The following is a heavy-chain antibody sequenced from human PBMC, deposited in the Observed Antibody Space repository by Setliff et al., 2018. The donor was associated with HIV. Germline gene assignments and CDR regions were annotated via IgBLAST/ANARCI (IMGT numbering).Heavy chain of an antibody. V-gene: IGHV4-4*07. J-gene: IGHJ5*02. CDR2: VSTSGST. CDR1: GGSISPYY. Sequence: SETLSLTCTVSGGSISPYYWSWIRQPAGKGLEWIGRVSTSGSTKYNLSLKSRVTMSLDTSKNEFSLKLSSVTAADTAVYYCARGQYCGGGSCYSPSYNWFDPWGQGTLVTVSS. CDR3: ARGQYCGGGSCYSPSYNWFDP. D-gene: IGHD2-15*01.